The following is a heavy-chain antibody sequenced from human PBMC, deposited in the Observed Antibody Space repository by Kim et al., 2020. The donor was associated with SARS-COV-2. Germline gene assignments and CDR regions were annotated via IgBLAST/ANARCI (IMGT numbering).Heavy chain of an antibody. V-gene: IGHV4-59*13. Sequence: SETLSLTCTVSGGSIRSYYWSWVRQPPGKGLEWIGYIYDSGSTNYNPSLKSRVTISADTYKNQFSLKLSSVTAADTAVYYCARSRWFDPWGQGILVSVSS. CDR2: IYDSGST. CDR1: GGSIRSYY. CDR3: ARSRWFDP. J-gene: IGHJ5*02.